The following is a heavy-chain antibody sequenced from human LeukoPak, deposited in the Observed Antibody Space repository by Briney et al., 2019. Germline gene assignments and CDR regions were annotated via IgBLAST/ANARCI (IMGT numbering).Heavy chain of an antibody. Sequence: GGSLRLSCAASGFHFSSHGMNWVRPAPGKGLEWVSGISPSGDITYYADSVMGRFTISRDNSKNTLYLQMNSLRAEDTAVYYCARDPSYYYGSGSIDDYWGQGTLVTVSS. CDR3: ARDPSYYYGSGSIDDY. V-gene: IGHV3-23*01. J-gene: IGHJ4*02. CDR1: GFHFSSHG. D-gene: IGHD3-10*01. CDR2: ISPSGDIT.